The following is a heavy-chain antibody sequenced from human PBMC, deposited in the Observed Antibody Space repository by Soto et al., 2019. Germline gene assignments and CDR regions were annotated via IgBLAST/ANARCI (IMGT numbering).Heavy chain of an antibody. D-gene: IGHD2-2*01. J-gene: IGHJ5*02. CDR3: ARDVVVVPAALFDP. CDR1: GGTFSSYA. CDR2: IIPIFGTA. Sequence: ASVKVSCKASGGTFSSYAISWVREAPGQGLEWMGGIIPIFGTANYAQKFQGRVTITADKSTSTACMELSRLRSDDTAVYYCARDVVVVPAALFDPWGQGTLVTVSS. V-gene: IGHV1-69*06.